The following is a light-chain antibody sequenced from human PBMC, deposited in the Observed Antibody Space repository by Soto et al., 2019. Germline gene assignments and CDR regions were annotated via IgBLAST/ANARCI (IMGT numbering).Light chain of an antibody. Sequence: EIVMTQSPATLSVSPGERATLSCRASQSISIHLAWYQQQPGQGPRLLIYGASTRDTGTPARFSGSGSGTEFTLPISSLQSADFAVYYCQQYDSWPSWTFGQGTKVEIK. J-gene: IGKJ1*01. CDR1: QSISIH. CDR2: GAS. CDR3: QQYDSWPSWT. V-gene: IGKV3-15*01.